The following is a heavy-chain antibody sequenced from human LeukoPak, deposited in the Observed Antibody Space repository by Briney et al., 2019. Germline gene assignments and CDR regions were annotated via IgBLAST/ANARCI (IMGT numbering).Heavy chain of an antibody. J-gene: IGHJ5*02. Sequence: PGGSLRLSCAASGFTFSRYWMTWVRQAPGKGLEWVANIEQDGSEKHYVDSVRGRCTISRDNSKNTLYLQMNSLRDEDTAVYYCARDQGTSTTAPKRKGRFDPWGQGTLVTVSS. V-gene: IGHV3-7*01. CDR3: ARDQGTSTTAPKRKGRFDP. D-gene: IGHD1-1*01. CDR2: IEQDGSEK. CDR1: GFTFSRYW.